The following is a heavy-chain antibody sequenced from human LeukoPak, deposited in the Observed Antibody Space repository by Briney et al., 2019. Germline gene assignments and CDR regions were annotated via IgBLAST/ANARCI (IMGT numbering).Heavy chain of an antibody. D-gene: IGHD6-13*01. CDR3: ARDRGIAAAEGIDP. CDR2: ISSSGSTI. CDR1: GFTFSDYY. Sequence: GGSLRLSCAASGFTFSDYYMSWIRQAPGKGLEWVSYISSSGSTIYYADSVKGRFTISRDDAKNSLYLQMNSLRAEDTAVYYCARDRGIAAAEGIDPWGQGTLVTVSS. V-gene: IGHV3-11*04. J-gene: IGHJ5*02.